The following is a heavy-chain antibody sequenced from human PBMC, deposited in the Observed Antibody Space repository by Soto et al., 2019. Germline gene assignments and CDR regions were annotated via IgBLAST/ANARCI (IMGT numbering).Heavy chain of an antibody. Sequence: GGSLRLSCAVSGFPFSNYGMHWVRQAPGKGLEWVALIWYDGSNKFHADSVKGRFTISRDNSKNTLFLQMNSLRADDTAVYYCAKDQASGQGSFDSWGQGTLVTGSS. CDR2: IWYDGSNK. CDR1: GFPFSNYG. J-gene: IGHJ4*02. CDR3: AKDQASGQGSFDS. V-gene: IGHV3-30*02.